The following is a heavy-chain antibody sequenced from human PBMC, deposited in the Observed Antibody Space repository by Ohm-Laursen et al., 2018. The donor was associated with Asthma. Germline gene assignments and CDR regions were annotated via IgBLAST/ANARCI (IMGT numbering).Heavy chain of an antibody. Sequence: SLRLSCTASGFTFSNHWMTWVRQAPGRGLEWVANINQDGSIWDYVDSVKGRFTISRDNAKNSLYLQMNSLRAEDTAVYYCARDLSSSGWQYYYYYYGMDVWGQGTTVTVSS. CDR3: ARDLSSSGWQYYYYYYGMDV. J-gene: IGHJ6*02. CDR2: INQDGSIW. CDR1: GFTFSNHW. D-gene: IGHD6-19*01. V-gene: IGHV3-7*05.